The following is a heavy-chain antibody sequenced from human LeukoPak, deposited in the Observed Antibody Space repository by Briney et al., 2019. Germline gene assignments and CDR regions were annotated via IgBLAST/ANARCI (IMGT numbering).Heavy chain of an antibody. D-gene: IGHD2-2*01. J-gene: IGHJ5*02. V-gene: IGHV6-1*01. CDR2: TYYRSTWYN. CDR3: ARGLTQYDCFDP. Sequence: PSQTLSLTCAISGDSVSSNSVTWNWIRQSPSRGLEWLGRTYYRSTWYNDCAVPVRGRITVNPDTSKNQFSLHLNSVTPEDTAVYYCARGLTQYDCFDPWGQGILVTVSS. CDR1: GDSVSSNSVT.